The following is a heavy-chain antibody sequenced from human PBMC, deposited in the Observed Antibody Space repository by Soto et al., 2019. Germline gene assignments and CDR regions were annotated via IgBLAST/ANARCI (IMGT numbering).Heavy chain of an antibody. CDR3: PKKRPGAVASVPEI. D-gene: IGHD5-12*01. V-gene: IGHV3-30*18. J-gene: IGHJ3*02. CDR1: GFTFSSYG. Sequence: GPSLKISCAASGFTFSSYGMHWVRQAPGKGLAWVAVISSDGSNIYYGESEKGRFTISRDNSKNTLYLQMNSLRAEEKADYHCPKKRPGAVASVPEIWGQGTMV. CDR2: ISSDGSNI.